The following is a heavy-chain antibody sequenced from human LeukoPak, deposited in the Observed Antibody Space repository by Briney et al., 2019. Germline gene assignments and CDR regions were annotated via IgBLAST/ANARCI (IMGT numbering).Heavy chain of an antibody. CDR2: ISSSSSYI. V-gene: IGHV3-21*01. J-gene: IGHJ3*02. Sequence: PGGSLRLSCAASGFTFSSYSMNWVRQAPGKGLEWVSSISSSSSYIYYADSEKGRFTISRDIAKNSLYLQMNSLRAENTAVYYCARPGHYYDSSGYYYDAFDIWGQGTMVTVSS. D-gene: IGHD3-22*01. CDR3: ARPGHYYDSSGYYYDAFDI. CDR1: GFTFSSYS.